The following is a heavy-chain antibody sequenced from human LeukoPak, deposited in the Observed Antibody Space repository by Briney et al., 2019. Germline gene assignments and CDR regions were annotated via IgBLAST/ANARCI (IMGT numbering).Heavy chain of an antibody. CDR1: GGSISSYY. D-gene: IGHD3-22*01. V-gene: IGHV4-4*07. J-gene: IGHJ4*02. Sequence: SGTLSLTCTVSGGSISSYYWSWIRQPAGKGLEWIGRIYTSGSTNYNPSLKSRVTMSVDTSKNQFSLKLSSVTAADTAVYYCARGDWYYYDSSGYYPYWGQGTLVTVSS. CDR2: IYTSGST. CDR3: ARGDWYYYDSSGYYPY.